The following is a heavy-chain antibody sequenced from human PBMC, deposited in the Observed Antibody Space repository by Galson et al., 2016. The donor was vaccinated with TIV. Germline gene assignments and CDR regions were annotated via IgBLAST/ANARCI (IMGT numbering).Heavy chain of an antibody. J-gene: IGHJ1*01. CDR2: ISYSAYT. CDR1: GGSISSDKYF. V-gene: IGHV4-61*01. Sequence: SETLSLTCSVSGGSISSDKYFWSWIRQPPGKGLEWIGYISYSAYTEYNPSLKSPVTISVDTSQNKYSLHLSSVTDADTAVYYCAGYYGSGNYSQELQHWGQGSLVVVSS. D-gene: IGHD3-10*01. CDR3: AGYYGSGNYSQELQH.